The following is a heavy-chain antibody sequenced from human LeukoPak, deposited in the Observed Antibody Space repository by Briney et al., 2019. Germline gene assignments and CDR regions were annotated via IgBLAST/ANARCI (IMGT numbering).Heavy chain of an antibody. CDR2: FDPEDGET. CDR3: ATGSGIVGALMRDAFDI. V-gene: IGHV1-24*01. CDR1: GYTLTELS. Sequence: ASVKVSCKVSGYTLTELSMHWVRQAPGKGLEWTGGFDPEDGETIYAQKFQGRVTMTEDTSTDTAYMELSSLRSEDTAVYCCATGSGIVGALMRDAFDIWGQGTMVTVSS. J-gene: IGHJ3*02. D-gene: IGHD1-26*01.